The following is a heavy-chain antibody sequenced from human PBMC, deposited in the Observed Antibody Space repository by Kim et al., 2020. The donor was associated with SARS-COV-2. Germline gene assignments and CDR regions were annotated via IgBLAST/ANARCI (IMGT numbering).Heavy chain of an antibody. J-gene: IGHJ4*02. Sequence: NYAQKLQGRVTMTTDTSTSTAYMGLRSLRSDDTAVYYCAREYSSSAGFDYWGQGTLVTVSS. CDR3: AREYSSSAGFDY. V-gene: IGHV1-18*01. D-gene: IGHD6-6*01.